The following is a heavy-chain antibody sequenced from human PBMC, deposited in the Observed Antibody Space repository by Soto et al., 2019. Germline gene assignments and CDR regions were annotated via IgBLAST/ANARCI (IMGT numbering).Heavy chain of an antibody. V-gene: IGHV3-15*07. Sequence: GGSLRLSCAASGFIFSNAWINWVRQAPGKGLEWVGRIKSKTDGGTTDYAAPVKGRFTISRDDSKNTLYLQMNSLKTEDTAVYYCTTDPITMVRGVTVDPWGQGTLVTVSS. D-gene: IGHD3-10*01. J-gene: IGHJ5*02. CDR3: TTDPITMVRGVTVDP. CDR1: GFIFSNAW. CDR2: IKSKTDGGTT.